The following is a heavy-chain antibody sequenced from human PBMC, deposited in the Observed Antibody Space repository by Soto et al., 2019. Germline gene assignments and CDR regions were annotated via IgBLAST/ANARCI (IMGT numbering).Heavy chain of an antibody. CDR2: IFQSGST. D-gene: IGHD6-19*01. CDR3: ARGRGRYSSGWSWFDP. CDR1: GGTIRSPDW. J-gene: IGHJ5*02. V-gene: IGHV4-4*02. Sequence: SETLSLTCGVSGGTIRSPDWWTWVRQPPGKGLEWIGEIFQSGSTNYTPSLESRVAISVDKSKNQFSLTLTSVTAADTAVYFCARGRGRYSSGWSWFDPWGQGILVTVSS.